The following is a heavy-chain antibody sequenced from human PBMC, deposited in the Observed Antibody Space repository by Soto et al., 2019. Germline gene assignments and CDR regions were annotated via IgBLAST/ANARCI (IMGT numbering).Heavy chain of an antibody. Sequence: EVQLVESGGGLVQPGGSLRLSCAASGFTFSTYWMSWVRQAPGKGPEWVANIKGDESEKYYVDSVKGRFTISRDNAKNSLYLQMNSLRAEDTAMYYCAREGLNGVPPGDYWGQGTLVIVSS. CDR3: AREGLNGVPPGDY. CDR1: GFTFSTYW. J-gene: IGHJ4*02. CDR2: IKGDESEK. D-gene: IGHD2-21*02. V-gene: IGHV3-7*04.